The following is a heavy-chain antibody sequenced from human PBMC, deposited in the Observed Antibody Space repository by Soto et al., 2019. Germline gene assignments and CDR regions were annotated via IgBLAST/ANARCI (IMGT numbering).Heavy chain of an antibody. V-gene: IGHV1-2*02. J-gene: IGHJ5*02. D-gene: IGHD4-17*01. CDR2: INPNSGGT. Sequence: QVQLVQSGAEVKKPGASVKVSCKASGYTFTGYYMYWVRQAPGQGLEWMGWINPNSGGTNYAQKFQGRVTMTRDTSISTVYMELTSLRSDDTAVYHCARDGGDYGDWFDPWGQGTLVTVSS. CDR3: ARDGGDYGDWFDP. CDR1: GYTFTGYY.